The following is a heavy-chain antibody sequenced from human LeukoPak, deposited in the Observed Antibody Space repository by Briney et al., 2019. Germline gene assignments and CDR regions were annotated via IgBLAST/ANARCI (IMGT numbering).Heavy chain of an antibody. CDR2: INAGNGNT. V-gene: IGHV1-3*01. CDR3: AREHAAAGAFPDYFDY. D-gene: IGHD6-13*01. J-gene: IGHJ4*02. Sequence: ASVKVSCKASGYTFTSYAMHWVRQAPGQRLEWMGWINAGNGNTKYPQKFQGRVTITRDTSASTAYMELSSLRSEDTAVYYCAREHAAAGAFPDYFDYWGQGTLVTVSS. CDR1: GYTFTSYA.